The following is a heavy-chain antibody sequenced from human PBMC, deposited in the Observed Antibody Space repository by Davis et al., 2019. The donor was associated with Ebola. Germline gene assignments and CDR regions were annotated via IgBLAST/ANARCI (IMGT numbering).Heavy chain of an antibody. D-gene: IGHD5-18*01. CDR1: GGSFSGYY. V-gene: IGHV4-34*01. Sequence: LSCAVYGGSFSGYYWSWIRQPPGKGLEWIGEINHSGSTNYNPSLKSRVTISVDTSKNQFSLKLSSVTAADTAVYYCAREVGTAMAELYYYYYGMDVWGQGTTVTVSS. J-gene: IGHJ6*02. CDR3: AREVGTAMAELYYYYYGMDV. CDR2: INHSGST.